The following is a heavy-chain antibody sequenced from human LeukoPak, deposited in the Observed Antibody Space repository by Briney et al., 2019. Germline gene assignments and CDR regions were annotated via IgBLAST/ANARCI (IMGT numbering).Heavy chain of an antibody. Sequence: SETLSLTCAVYGGSFSGYYWSWIRQPPGKGLEWIGEINHSGSTYYNPSLKSRVTISVDRSKNQFSLKLSSVTAADTAVYYCARGQIYSSSWVFDPWGQGTLVTVSS. V-gene: IGHV4-34*01. CDR2: INHSGST. CDR1: GGSFSGYY. D-gene: IGHD6-13*01. J-gene: IGHJ5*02. CDR3: ARGQIYSSSWVFDP.